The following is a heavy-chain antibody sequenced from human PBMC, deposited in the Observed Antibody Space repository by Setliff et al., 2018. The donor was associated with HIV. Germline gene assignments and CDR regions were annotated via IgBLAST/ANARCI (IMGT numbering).Heavy chain of an antibody. Sequence: SETLSLTCAVSGDSISSSIYYWGWIRQPPGKGLEWIGSVYYGGSTYYNPSLKSRVTISIDTSKNQFSLKLSSVTAADTAVYYCARGNFNYWGQGTLVTVSS. CDR3: ARGNFNY. D-gene: IGHD3-16*01. V-gene: IGHV4-39*01. CDR1: GDSISSSIYY. CDR2: VYYGGST. J-gene: IGHJ4*02.